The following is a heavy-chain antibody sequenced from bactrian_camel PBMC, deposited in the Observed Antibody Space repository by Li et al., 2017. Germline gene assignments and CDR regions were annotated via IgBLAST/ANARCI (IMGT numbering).Heavy chain of an antibody. D-gene: IGHD6*01. CDR1: GYYSSYC. CDR2: IDDDGAT. CDR3: AEGRGSRGEHCYSLNY. Sequence: VQLVESGGGSVQAGGTLRLSCTVSGYYSSYCLGWFRQAPGKEREGVAAIDDDGATTYADSVKGRFTISRDSAKNTVYLQMNNLQPEDTATYYCAEGRGSRGEHCYSLNYWGQGTQVTVS. V-gene: IGHV3S53*01. J-gene: IGHJ4*01.